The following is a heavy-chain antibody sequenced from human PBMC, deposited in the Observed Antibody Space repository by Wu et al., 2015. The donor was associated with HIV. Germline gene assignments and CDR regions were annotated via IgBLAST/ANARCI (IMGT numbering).Heavy chain of an antibody. D-gene: IGHD3-10*01. CDR1: GYILTSYP. CDR2: INPYTGYT. CDR3: AREEYGSGIRNFDY. V-gene: IGHV1-18*01. J-gene: IGHJ4*02. Sequence: QVQLVQSGAEVKKPGASVKVSCKASGYILTSYPIGWVRQAPGQRLEWMGWINPYTGYTKSAQKFQDRVTMTTDTSANTAYMELRSLTSDDTAVYFCAREEYGSGIRNFDYVGPGNAGHRLL.